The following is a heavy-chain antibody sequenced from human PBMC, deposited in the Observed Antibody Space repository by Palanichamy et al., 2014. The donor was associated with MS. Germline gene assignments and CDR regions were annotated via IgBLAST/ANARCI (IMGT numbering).Heavy chain of an antibody. Sequence: LVQSGAEVKKPGASVKVSCKASGYTLPAMVSAGCDRPLDKGLSGWDGSALTMVTQNYAQKLQGRVTMTTDTSTSTAYMELRSLRSDDTAVYYCARDFEPPRLLEWLLLRRRSQWFDPWGQGTLVTVSS. CDR3: ARDFEPPRLLEWLLLRRRSQWFDP. CDR1: GYTLPAMV. D-gene: IGHD3-3*01. V-gene: IGHV1-18*01. CDR2: SALTMVT. J-gene: IGHJ5*02.